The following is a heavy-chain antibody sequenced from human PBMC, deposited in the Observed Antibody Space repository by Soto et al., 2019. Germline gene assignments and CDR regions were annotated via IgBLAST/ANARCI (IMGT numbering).Heavy chain of an antibody. CDR1: VFTFSIFA. Sequence: WGSLRVSCASSVFTFSIFAMSWVRQSPGKGLEWVSTISGSGGSTYYADAVKGRFSISVDNSMGTLYLQMKSLRVEDTAIYYCAKEVSLGSTVDLGYWGQGTMVTVSS. V-gene: IGHV3-23*01. CDR3: AKEVSLGSTVDLGY. J-gene: IGHJ4*02. CDR2: ISGSGGST. D-gene: IGHD7-27*01.